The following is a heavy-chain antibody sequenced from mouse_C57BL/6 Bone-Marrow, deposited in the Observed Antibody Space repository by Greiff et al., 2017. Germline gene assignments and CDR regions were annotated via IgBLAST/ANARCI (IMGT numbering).Heavy chain of an antibody. CDR2: IDPETGGT. V-gene: IGHV1-15*01. D-gene: IGHD1-1*01. CDR1: GYTFTDYE. CDR3: TSARYYASSFYWYFDV. Sequence: VQLQQSGAELVRPGASVTLSCKASGYTFTDYEMHWVKQTPVHGLEWIGAIDPETGGTAYNQKFKGKAILTADKSSSTAYMELRSLTSEDSAVYYCTSARYYASSFYWYFDVWGTGTTVTVSS. J-gene: IGHJ1*03.